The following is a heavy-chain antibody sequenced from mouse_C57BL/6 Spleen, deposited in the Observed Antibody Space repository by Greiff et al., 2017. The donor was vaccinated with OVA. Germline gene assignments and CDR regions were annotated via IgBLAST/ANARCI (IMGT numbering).Heavy chain of an antibody. Sequence: QVQLQQSGAELVKPGASVKMSCKASGYTFTSYWITWVKQRPGQGLEWIGDIYPGSGSTNSNEKFKSKATLTVDTSASTAYMQLSSLTSEDSAVYYCARGAYGSLDYWGQGTTLTVSS. CDR2: IYPGSGST. V-gene: IGHV1-55*01. J-gene: IGHJ2*01. D-gene: IGHD1-1*01. CDR1: GYTFTSYW. CDR3: ARGAYGSLDY.